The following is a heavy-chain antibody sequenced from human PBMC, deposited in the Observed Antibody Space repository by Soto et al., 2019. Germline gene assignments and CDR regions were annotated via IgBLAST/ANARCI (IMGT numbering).Heavy chain of an antibody. J-gene: IGHJ1*01. CDR3: AVETVGGSPGDC. CDR2: VSTSGHP. D-gene: IGHD1-26*01. V-gene: IGHV4-4*07. Sequence: PSETLSLTCTVPGGSISDYSSSHYWSWIRQPAGKGLEWVGRVSTSGHPTYSPSLKSRVTMSLDTSKNQCSLTVNSVTAADTAMYYCAVETVGGSPGDCWGQGTLVTVS. CDR1: GGSISDYSSSHY.